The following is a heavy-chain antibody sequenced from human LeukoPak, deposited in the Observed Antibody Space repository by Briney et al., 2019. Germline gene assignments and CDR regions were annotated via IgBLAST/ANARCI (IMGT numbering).Heavy chain of an antibody. CDR2: ISGSGDNT. CDR3: AKDFVVVPGNVNYFDY. CDR1: GFTFSSYA. D-gene: IGHD2-21*02. V-gene: IGHV3-23*01. Sequence: GGSLRLSCAASGFTFSSYAMSWVRQAPGKGLKWVSAISGSGDNTYYADSVKGRFTVSRDNSKNTLYVQMKSLRAEDTAVYYCAKDFVVVPGNVNYFDYWGQGTLVTVSS. J-gene: IGHJ4*02.